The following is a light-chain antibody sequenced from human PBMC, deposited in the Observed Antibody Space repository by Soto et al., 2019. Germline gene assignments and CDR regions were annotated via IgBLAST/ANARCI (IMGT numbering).Light chain of an antibody. CDR1: QSINNY. Sequence: EIQMRQSPATVSVSQGERATLTCRASQSINNYLAWYQQKPGQAPKLLIYDASNRHTGVPARFSGSESGTDVFIPTTSLLPQDVAVYFCHQQSNCSPVTFGQGTRLEIK. J-gene: IGKJ5*01. V-gene: IGKV3-11*01. CDR2: DAS. CDR3: HQQSNCSPVT.